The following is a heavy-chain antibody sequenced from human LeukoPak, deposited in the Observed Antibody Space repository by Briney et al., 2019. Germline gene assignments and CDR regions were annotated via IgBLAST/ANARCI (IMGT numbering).Heavy chain of an antibody. CDR2: ISWNSGSI. CDR1: GFTFDDYA. CDR3: ASQKLGYCSGGSCYGDAFDI. V-gene: IGHV3-9*03. D-gene: IGHD2-15*01. Sequence: PGRSLRLSCAASGFTFDDYAMHWVRQAPGKGLEWVSGISWNSGSIGYADSVKGRFTISRDNAKNSLYLQMNSLRAEDMALYYCASQKLGYCSGGSCYGDAFDIWGQGTIVTVSS. J-gene: IGHJ3*02.